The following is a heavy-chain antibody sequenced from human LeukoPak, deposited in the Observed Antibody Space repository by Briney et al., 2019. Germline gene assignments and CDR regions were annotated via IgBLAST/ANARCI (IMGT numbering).Heavy chain of an antibody. Sequence: GGSLRLSCAASGFTFSSSSMNWVRQAPGKGLEWVSSISNSGNYVFYADSVKGRFTISRDNAKNSLYLQMNSLRAEDTAVYYCARVTLVVVTGGFDYWGQGTLVTVSS. CDR3: ARVTLVVVTGGFDY. CDR2: ISNSGNYV. V-gene: IGHV3-21*01. CDR1: GFTFSSSS. J-gene: IGHJ4*02. D-gene: IGHD2-21*02.